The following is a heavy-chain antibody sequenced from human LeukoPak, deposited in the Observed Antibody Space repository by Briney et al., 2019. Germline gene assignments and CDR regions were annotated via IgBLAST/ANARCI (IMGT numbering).Heavy chain of an antibody. CDR2: ISSSSSYI. J-gene: IGHJ3*02. CDR1: GFTFSSYS. Sequence: GGSLRLSCAASGFTFSSYSMSWVRQAPGKGLEWVSSISSSSSYIYYADSVKGRFTISRDNAKNSLYLQMNSLRAEDTAVYYCARDLNYYDSSGYYSGAFDIWGQGTMVTVSS. V-gene: IGHV3-21*01. D-gene: IGHD3-22*01. CDR3: ARDLNYYDSSGYYSGAFDI.